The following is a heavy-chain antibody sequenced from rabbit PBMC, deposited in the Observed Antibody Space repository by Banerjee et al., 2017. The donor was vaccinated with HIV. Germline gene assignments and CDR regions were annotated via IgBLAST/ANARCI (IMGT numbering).Heavy chain of an antibody. V-gene: IGHV1S40*01. D-gene: IGHD8-1*01. CDR1: GFSISSGYD. CDR2: ISAGDSDNT. J-gene: IGHJ6*01. CDR3: ARGSSVASIYYDGMDL. Sequence: QSLEESGGDLVKPGASLTLTCTASGFSISSGYDMSWVRQAPGKGLEWITLISAGDSDNTHYASWAKGRFTISKTSSTTVTLRMTSLTAADTATYFCARGSSVASIYYDGMDLWGPGTLVTVS.